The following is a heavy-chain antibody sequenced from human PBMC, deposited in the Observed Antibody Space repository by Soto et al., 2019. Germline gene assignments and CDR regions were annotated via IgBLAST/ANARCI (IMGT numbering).Heavy chain of an antibody. V-gene: IGHV3-23*01. Sequence: GGSLRLSCAAAGFTFSSYAMNWVRRAPGKGLEWVSAISGSGGSTYYADSVKGRFTISRDNSKNTLYLQMNSLRAEDTAVYYFAKPLEYYYDSSGYPSAYWGQGTLVTVSS. D-gene: IGHD3-22*01. J-gene: IGHJ4*02. CDR3: AKPLEYYYDSSGYPSAY. CDR2: ISGSGGST. CDR1: GFTFSSYA.